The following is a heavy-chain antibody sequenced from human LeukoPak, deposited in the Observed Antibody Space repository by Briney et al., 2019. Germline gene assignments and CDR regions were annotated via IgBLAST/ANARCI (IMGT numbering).Heavy chain of an antibody. D-gene: IGHD1-20*01. CDR1: GFTFSDYY. Sequence: EGSLRLSCAASGFTFSDYYMSWIRQAPGKGLEWVSAISGSGGSTYYADSVKGRFTISRDNSKNTLYLQMNSLRAEDTAVYYCAKDAPGNNDNWFDPWGQGTLVTVSS. V-gene: IGHV3-23*01. CDR2: ISGSGGST. CDR3: AKDAPGNNDNWFDP. J-gene: IGHJ5*02.